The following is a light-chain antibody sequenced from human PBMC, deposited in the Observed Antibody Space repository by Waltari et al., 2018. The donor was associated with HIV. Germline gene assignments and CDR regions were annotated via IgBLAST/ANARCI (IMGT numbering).Light chain of an antibody. Sequence: QSVLTQPPSASGTPGQRVTISCSGSSSNIGSNYVYWYQQLPGTAPKLLIYRSNQRPSGVPDRFSGSKSGTSASLAISGLRSEDEADYYCAAWDDSLSGPVFGGGT. CDR1: SSNIGSNY. CDR3: AAWDDSLSGPV. J-gene: IGLJ3*02. V-gene: IGLV1-47*01. CDR2: RSN.